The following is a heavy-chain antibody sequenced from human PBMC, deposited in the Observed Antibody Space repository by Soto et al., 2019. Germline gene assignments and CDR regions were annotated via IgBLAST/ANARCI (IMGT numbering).Heavy chain of an antibody. CDR3: ALTRSGSYSSYYYYGMDV. V-gene: IGHV4-59*01. D-gene: IGHD1-26*01. Sequence: PSETLSLTCIVSGGSISSYYWSWIRQSPGKGLEWIGYIYYTGNTNYNPSLRSRVTISLDTSKNQFSLNLSSVTAADTAVYYCALTRSGSYSSYYYYGMDVWGQGTTVTVSS. CDR2: IYYTGNT. J-gene: IGHJ6*02. CDR1: GGSISSYY.